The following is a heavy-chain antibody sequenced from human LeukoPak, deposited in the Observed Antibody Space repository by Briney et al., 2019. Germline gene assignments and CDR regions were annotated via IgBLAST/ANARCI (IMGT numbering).Heavy chain of an antibody. CDR1: GGTFSSYA. V-gene: IGHV1-8*02. CDR2: MNPNSGNT. D-gene: IGHD2-2*01. J-gene: IGHJ6*02. CDR3: ARWAGYCSSTSCTQKTYYYYYGMDV. Sequence: GASVKVSCKASGGTFSSYAISWVRQAPGQGLEWMGWMNPNSGNTGYAQKFQGRVTMTRNTSISTAYMELSSLRSEDTAVYYCARWAGYCSSTSCTQKTYYYYYGMDVWGQGTTVTVSS.